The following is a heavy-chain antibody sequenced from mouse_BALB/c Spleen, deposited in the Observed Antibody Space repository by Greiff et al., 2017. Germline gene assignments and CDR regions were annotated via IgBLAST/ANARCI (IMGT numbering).Heavy chain of an antibody. CDR2: IDPANGNT. V-gene: IGHV14-3*02. D-gene: IGHD2-4*01. J-gene: IGHJ3*01. Sequence: VQLQQSGAELVKPGASVKLSCTASGFNIKDTYMHWVKQRPEQGLEWIGRIDPANGNTKYDPKFQGKATITADTSSNTAYLQLSSLTSEDTAVYYCAPYEYDEGGFAYWGQGTLVTVSA. CDR3: APYEYDEGGFAY. CDR1: GFNIKDTY.